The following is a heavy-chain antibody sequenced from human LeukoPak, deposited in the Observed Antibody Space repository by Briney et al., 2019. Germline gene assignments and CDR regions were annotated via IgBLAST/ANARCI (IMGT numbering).Heavy chain of an antibody. CDR3: ARDRRLYGGNSGAFDI. CDR2: ISSSGSTI. D-gene: IGHD4-23*01. CDR1: GFTFSNYW. Sequence: GGSLRLSCAASGFTFSNYWMSWVRQAPGKGLEWVSYISSSGSTIYYADSVKGRFTISRDNAKNSLYLQMNSLRAEDTAVYYCARDRRLYGGNSGAFDIWGQGTMVTVSS. V-gene: IGHV3-11*04. J-gene: IGHJ3*02.